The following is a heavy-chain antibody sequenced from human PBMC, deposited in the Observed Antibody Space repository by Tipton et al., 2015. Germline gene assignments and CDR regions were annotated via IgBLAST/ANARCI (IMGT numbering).Heavy chain of an antibody. V-gene: IGHV4-4*02. D-gene: IGHD3-10*01. CDR2: IHHSGNT. CDR3: ARLRETYGSDSDNWFDP. Sequence: TLSLTCDVSGGSINNSDWWTWVRQPPGKGLEWIGEIHHSGNTNYNPSLKSRVTISVDTSKNQFSLKLSSVTAADTAVYYCARLRETYGSDSDNWFDPWGQGTLVTVSS. J-gene: IGHJ5*02. CDR1: GGSINNSDW.